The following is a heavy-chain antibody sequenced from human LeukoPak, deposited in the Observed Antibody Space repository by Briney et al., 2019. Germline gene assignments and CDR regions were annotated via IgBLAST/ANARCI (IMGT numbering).Heavy chain of an antibody. CDR2: IFHSGST. CDR1: GYSISSGYY. J-gene: IGHJ6*04. D-gene: IGHD3-10*01. V-gene: IGHV4-38-2*01. CDR3: ARASGSYGSGSYYYYGMDV. Sequence: SETLSLTCAVSGYSISSGYYWGWIGQPPGKGLEWIGSIFHSGSTYYNPSLKSRVNMSVDTSKNQISLKLSSVTAADTAVYYCARASGSYGSGSYYYYGMDVWGKGTTVTVSS.